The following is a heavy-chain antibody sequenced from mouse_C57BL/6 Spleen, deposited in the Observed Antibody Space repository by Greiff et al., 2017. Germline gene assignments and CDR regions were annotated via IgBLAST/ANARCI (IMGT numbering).Heavy chain of an antibody. D-gene: IGHD1-1*01. V-gene: IGHV5-4*01. J-gene: IGHJ2*01. CDR1: GFTFSSYA. Sequence: EVQLVESGGGLVKPGGSLKLSCAASGFTFSSYALSWVRQTPEKRLEWVATISDGGSYTYYTDNVKGRFTISRDNAKNNLYLQMSHLKSEDTAMYYCARENYGSIFDYWGQGTTLTVSS. CDR3: ARENYGSIFDY. CDR2: ISDGGSYT.